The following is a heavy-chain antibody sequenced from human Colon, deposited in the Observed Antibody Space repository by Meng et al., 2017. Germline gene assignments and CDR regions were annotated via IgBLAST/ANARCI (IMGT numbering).Heavy chain of an antibody. V-gene: IGHV1-2*02. D-gene: IGHD3-16*02. CDR1: GYSFPAYY. CDR2: IRPYNGVT. CDR3: ARSLDLWGTYRHLDY. J-gene: IGHJ4*02. Sequence: ASVKVSCKASGYSFPAYYIHWVRQAPGQGLEWMGWIRPYNGVTNYAQKFQGRVAMTKDTSITTSYLYLSSLTSDDTAMYYCARSLDLWGTYRHLDYWGQGTLVTVSS.